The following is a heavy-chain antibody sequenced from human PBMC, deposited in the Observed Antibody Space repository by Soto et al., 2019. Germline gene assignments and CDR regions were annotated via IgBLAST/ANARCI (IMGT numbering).Heavy chain of an antibody. CDR1: GGSISSGDYY. V-gene: IGHV4-30-4*01. Sequence: SETLSLTCTVSGGSISSGDYYWSWIRQPPGKGLEWIGYIYYSGSTYYNPSLKSRVTISVDTSKNQFSLKLSSVTAADTAVYYCARDRVAAAGLTIRNWFDPWGQGTLVTVSS. D-gene: IGHD6-13*01. CDR3: ARDRVAAAGLTIRNWFDP. CDR2: IYYSGST. J-gene: IGHJ5*02.